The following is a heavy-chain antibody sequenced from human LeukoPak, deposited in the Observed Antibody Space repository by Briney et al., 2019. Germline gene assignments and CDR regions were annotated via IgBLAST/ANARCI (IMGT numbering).Heavy chain of an antibody. Sequence: SASLSLTHTVAAGSIIISSYYSAWIRQPPGNGLEWIVSIYYSRSPYYNTSLKRRVTISVDTSKNQYSLKLSSVTAADTAVYCCGRGYQLLTYFESWGQGTLVTVSS. CDR3: GRGYQLLTYFES. CDR1: AGSIIISSYY. D-gene: IGHD2-2*01. J-gene: IGHJ4*02. V-gene: IGHV4-39*07. CDR2: IYYSRSP.